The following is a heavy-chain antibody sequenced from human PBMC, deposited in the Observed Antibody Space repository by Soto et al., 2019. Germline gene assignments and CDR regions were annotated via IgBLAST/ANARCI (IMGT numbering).Heavy chain of an antibody. V-gene: IGHV3-11*06. D-gene: IGHD3-22*01. CDR3: AKGANYYDSSGLNFDY. CDR1: GFTFSDYY. J-gene: IGHJ4*02. Sequence: PGGPGLSCAASGFTFSDYYMSWIRQVPGKGLEWVSYISSSSSYTNYADSVKGRFTISRDNAKNSLYLQMNSLRAEDTAVYYCAKGANYYDSSGLNFDYWGQGTLVTVSS. CDR2: ISSSSSYT.